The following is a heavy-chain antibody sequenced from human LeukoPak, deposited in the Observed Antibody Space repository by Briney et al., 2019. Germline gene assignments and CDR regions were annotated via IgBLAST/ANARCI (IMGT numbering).Heavy chain of an antibody. J-gene: IGHJ4*02. CDR3: ARHSSWYGNFDY. CDR1: GGSISSSSYY. CDR2: IYYSGST. V-gene: IGHV4-39*01. Sequence: SETLSLTCTVSGGSISSSSYYWGWIRQPPGKGLEWIGSIYYSGSTYYNPSLKSRVTISVDTSTNQFSLNLSSVTAADTAVYYCARHSSWYGNFDYWGQGTLVTVSS. D-gene: IGHD6-13*01.